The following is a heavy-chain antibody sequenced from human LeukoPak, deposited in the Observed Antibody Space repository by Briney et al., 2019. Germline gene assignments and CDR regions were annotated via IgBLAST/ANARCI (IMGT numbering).Heavy chain of an antibody. J-gene: IGHJ4*02. V-gene: IGHV1-18*01. CDR2: ISAYNGNT. CDR3: ARAEAAAVPTYFDY. D-gene: IGHD6-13*01. Sequence: ASVKVSCKASGYTFTSYGISWVRQAPGQGLEWMGWISAYNGNTNYAQKLQGRVTMTTDTSTSTAYMELRSLRSDDTAVYYCARAEAAAVPTYFDYWGQGTLVTVSS. CDR1: GYTFTSYG.